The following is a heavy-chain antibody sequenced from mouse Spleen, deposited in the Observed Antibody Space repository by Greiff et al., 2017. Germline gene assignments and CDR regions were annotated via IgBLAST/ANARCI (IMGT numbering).Heavy chain of an antibody. J-gene: IGHJ1*01. Sequence: VQLKQSGPELVKPGASVKISCKASGYSFTGYFMNWVMQSHGKSLEWIGRINPYNGDTFYNQKFKGKATLTVDKSSSTAHMELRSLASEDSAVYYCARVYYGSSYEGYWYFDVWGAGTTVTVSS. D-gene: IGHD1-1*01. CDR3: ARVYYGSSYEGYWYFDV. V-gene: IGHV1-20*02. CDR2: INPYNGDT. CDR1: GYSFTGYF.